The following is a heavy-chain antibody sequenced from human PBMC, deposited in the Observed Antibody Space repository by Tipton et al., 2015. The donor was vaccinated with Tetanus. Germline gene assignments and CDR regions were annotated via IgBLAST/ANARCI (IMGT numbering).Heavy chain of an antibody. CDR1: GGSISGYY. V-gene: IGHV4-4*07. CDR2: IYAPGIT. D-gene: IGHD5-12*01. CDR3: ARVRRGATTDLDY. Sequence: TLSLTCTVSGGSISGYYWSWIRQPAGKGLEWIGRIYAPGITNYNPSLKSRVSMSVDTSKNQFSLRLSSVTAADTAVYYCARVRRGATTDLDYWGQGTLVTVSS. J-gene: IGHJ4*02.